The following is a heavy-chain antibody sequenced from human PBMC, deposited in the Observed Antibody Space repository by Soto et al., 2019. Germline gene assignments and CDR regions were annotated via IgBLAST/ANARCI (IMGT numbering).Heavy chain of an antibody. CDR3: ARVARDSSSWYSAYYYYYGMDV. CDR2: IYPGDSDT. CDR1: GYSFTSYW. D-gene: IGHD6-13*01. Sequence: PGESLKISCKGSGYSFTSYWIGWVRQMPGKGLEWMGIIYPGDSDTRYSPSFQGQVTISADKSISTAYLQWSSLKASDTAMYYCARVARDSSSWYSAYYYYYGMDVWGQGTKVTVSS. J-gene: IGHJ6*02. V-gene: IGHV5-51*01.